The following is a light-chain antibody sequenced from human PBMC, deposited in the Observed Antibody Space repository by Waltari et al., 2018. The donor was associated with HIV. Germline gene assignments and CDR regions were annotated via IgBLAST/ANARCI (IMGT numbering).Light chain of an antibody. J-gene: IGLJ2*01. Sequence: QSVLTQPPSVSAAPGQKVTMSCSGTSSDIGTNYVSWYQHVPGMTPQLLIYDNNKRPSKIPDRFSGSKSGTSATLGITGLQTGDEADYYCGTWDGSLSGVVFGGGTKLTVL. CDR2: DNN. V-gene: IGLV1-51*01. CDR3: GTWDGSLSGVV. CDR1: SSDIGTNY.